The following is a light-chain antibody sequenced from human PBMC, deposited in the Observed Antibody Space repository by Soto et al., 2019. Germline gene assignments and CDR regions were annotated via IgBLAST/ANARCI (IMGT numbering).Light chain of an antibody. J-gene: IGLJ1*01. V-gene: IGLV2-14*03. CDR2: DVS. CDR1: SSDVGGYNY. Sequence: QSVLTQPTSVSGSPGQSMTISCTGTSSDVGGYNYVSWYQHHPGKAPKLMICDVSDRPSGVSNRFSGSKSGNTASLTISGLQAEDEADYYCSSYTSGSTPWVFGTGTKVTVL. CDR3: SSYTSGSTPWV.